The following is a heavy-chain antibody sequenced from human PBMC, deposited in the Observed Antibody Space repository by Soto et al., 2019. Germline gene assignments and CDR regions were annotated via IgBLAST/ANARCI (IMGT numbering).Heavy chain of an antibody. D-gene: IGHD5-12*01. CDR1: GFTFSSYG. Sequence: QVQLVESGGGVVQPGRSLRLSCAASGFTFSSYGMHWVRQAPGKGLEWVAVISYDGSNKYYADSVKGRFTISRDNSKNTLYLQMNSLRAEDTAVYYCAKGSLRPEKYDYYYYGMDVWGQGTTVTVSS. CDR2: ISYDGSNK. V-gene: IGHV3-30*18. J-gene: IGHJ6*02. CDR3: AKGSLRPEKYDYYYYGMDV.